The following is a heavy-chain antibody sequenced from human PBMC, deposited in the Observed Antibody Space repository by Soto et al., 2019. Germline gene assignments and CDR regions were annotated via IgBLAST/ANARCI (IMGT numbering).Heavy chain of an antibody. CDR3: ARAAVAGTGGWFDP. CDR1: GGSISSYY. J-gene: IGHJ5*02. CDR2: IYYSGST. Sequence: ASETLSLTCTVSGGSISSYYWSWIRQPPGKGLEWIGYIYYSGSTNYNPSLKSRVTISVDTSKNQFSLKLSSVTAADTAVYYCARAAVAGTGGWFDPWGQGTLVTVSS. D-gene: IGHD6-19*01. V-gene: IGHV4-59*01.